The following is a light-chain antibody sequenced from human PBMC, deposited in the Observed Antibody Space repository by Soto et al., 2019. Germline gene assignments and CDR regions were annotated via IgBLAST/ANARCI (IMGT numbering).Light chain of an antibody. CDR2: EGN. V-gene: IGLV2-23*01. CDR3: CSYAGGSTHVV. J-gene: IGLJ2*01. Sequence: QSALTQPASVSGSPGQSITISCTGTSSDAVIYNLVAWYQQHPGSVPRIVIYEGNKRPSGVSSRFSGSNSDNKASLTISGLQAEDEADYFCCSYAGGSTHVVFGAGTKVTVL. CDR1: SSDAVIYNL.